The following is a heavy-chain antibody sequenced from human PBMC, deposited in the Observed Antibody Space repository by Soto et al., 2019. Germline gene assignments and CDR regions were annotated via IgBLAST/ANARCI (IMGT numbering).Heavy chain of an antibody. V-gene: IGHV4-31*03. CDR2: IYYSGST. Sequence: QVQLQESGSGLVKPSQTLSLTCTVSGGSISSGGYCWSWIRQHPGKGLEWIGYIYYSGSTYYNPSLKSRVTISVDTSKNQFSLKLSSVTAADTAVYYCARDCRGEAAAGTFGSPSDWFDPWGQGTLVTVSS. CDR1: GGSISSGGYC. J-gene: IGHJ5*02. CDR3: ARDCRGEAAAGTFGSPSDWFDP. D-gene: IGHD6-13*01.